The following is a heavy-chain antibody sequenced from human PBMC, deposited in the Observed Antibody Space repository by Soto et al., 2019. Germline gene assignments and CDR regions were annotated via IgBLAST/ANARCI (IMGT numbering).Heavy chain of an antibody. D-gene: IGHD6-19*01. J-gene: IGHJ4*02. V-gene: IGHV1-69*01. CDR1: GGTFSSYA. CDR3: AKDFSGMRAVAGGIFDY. CDR2: IIPIFGTA. Sequence: QVQLVQSGAEVKKPGSSVKVSCKASGGTFSSYAISWVRQAPGQGLEWMGGIIPIFGTANYAQKFQGRVTITADESTSTAYMELSSLRSEDTAVYYCAKDFSGMRAVAGGIFDYWGQGTLVTVSS.